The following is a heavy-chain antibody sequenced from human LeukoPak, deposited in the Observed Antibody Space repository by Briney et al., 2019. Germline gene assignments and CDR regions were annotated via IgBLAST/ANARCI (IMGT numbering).Heavy chain of an antibody. CDR3: AKTTTGYSSGRYPAWPIDY. V-gene: IGHV3-23*01. Sequence: PGGSLTLSCAASGFTFGSYAMYWVRQAPGKGLEWVSGIFGSGGSAHYADSVKGRFTISRDNSKNTVYLQMDSLRAEDTATYYCAKTTTGYSSGRYPAWPIDYWGQGTLVTVSS. CDR1: GFTFGSYA. D-gene: IGHD2-15*01. CDR2: IFGSGGSA. J-gene: IGHJ4*02.